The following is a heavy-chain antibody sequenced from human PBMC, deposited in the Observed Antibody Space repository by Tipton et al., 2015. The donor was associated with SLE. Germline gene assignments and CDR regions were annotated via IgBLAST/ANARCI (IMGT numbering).Heavy chain of an antibody. CDR1: GGSISSSSYY. V-gene: IGHV4-39*07. CDR2: LYYSGST. Sequence: TLSLTCTVSGGSISSSSYYWGWIRQPPGQGLEWIGYLYYSGSTYYNPSLKSRVTMSADTSNNQFSLTLTSVTAADTAVYYCARDCSNSFQYYFDYWGQGILVTVSS. D-gene: IGHD4-11*01. J-gene: IGHJ4*02. CDR3: ARDCSNSFQYYFDY.